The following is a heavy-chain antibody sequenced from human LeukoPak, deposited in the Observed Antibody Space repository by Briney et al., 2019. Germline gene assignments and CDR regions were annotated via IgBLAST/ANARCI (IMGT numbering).Heavy chain of an antibody. Sequence: GGSLRLSCAASGFTFSSYGMHWVRQAPGKGLEWVAFIRYDGSNKYYADSVKGRFTISRDNSKNTLYLQMNSLRAEDTAVYYCAKDGGYCSSTSCYRPNWFDPWGQGTLVTVSS. CDR3: AKDGGYCSSTSCYRPNWFDP. D-gene: IGHD2-2*01. CDR1: GFTFSSYG. CDR2: IRYDGSNK. J-gene: IGHJ5*02. V-gene: IGHV3-30*02.